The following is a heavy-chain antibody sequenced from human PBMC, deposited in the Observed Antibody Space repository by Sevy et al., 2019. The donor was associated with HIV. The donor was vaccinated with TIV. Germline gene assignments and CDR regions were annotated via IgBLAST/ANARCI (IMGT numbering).Heavy chain of an antibody. D-gene: IGHD2-8*02. CDR2: IDPNVGRT. Sequence: ATVKVSCEASGYTFSHYFIHWVGQVPGQGPEWMGWIDPNVGRTMYTQKFQGRVTMTRDASITTVYMELTRLTSVDTAVYYCARDPGLWQSHWYFDHWGRGTEVTVSS. CDR1: GYTFSHYF. J-gene: IGHJ2*01. CDR3: ARDPGLWQSHWYFDH. V-gene: IGHV1-2*02.